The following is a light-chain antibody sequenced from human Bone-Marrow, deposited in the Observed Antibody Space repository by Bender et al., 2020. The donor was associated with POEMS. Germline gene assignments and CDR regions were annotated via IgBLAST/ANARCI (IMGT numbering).Light chain of an antibody. V-gene: IGLV3-1*01. CDR2: QDT. CDR1: KLGEEY. CDR3: SSYTTSSTLIM. J-gene: IGLJ3*02. Sequence: SYELTQPPSVSVSPGQTATITCSGEKLGEEYACWYQQKPGQSPVVVIYQDTKRPSGIPERFSGSKSGNTASLTISGLRAEDEAHYYCSSYTTSSTLIMFGGGTKLTVL.